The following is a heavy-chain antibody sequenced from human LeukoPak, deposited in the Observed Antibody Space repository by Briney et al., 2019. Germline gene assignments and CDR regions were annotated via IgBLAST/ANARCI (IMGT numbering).Heavy chain of an antibody. D-gene: IGHD6-13*01. V-gene: IGHV4-39*01. CDR3: ARWVAAAAIDAFDI. CDR2: IYYSGST. CDR1: GGSISSSSYY. J-gene: IGHJ3*02. Sequence: PSETLSLTCTVSGGSISSSSYYWGWIRQPPGKGLEWIGSIYYSGSTYYNPSLKSRVTISVDTSKNQFSLKLSSVTAADTAVYYCARWVAAAAIDAFDIWGQGTMVTVSS.